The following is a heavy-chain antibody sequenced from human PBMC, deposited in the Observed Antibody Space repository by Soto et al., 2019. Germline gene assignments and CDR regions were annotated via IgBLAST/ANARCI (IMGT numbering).Heavy chain of an antibody. CDR3: RTQWLD. J-gene: IGHJ4*02. CDR1: GLTFSAAW. CDR2: IKKKTDGGTT. V-gene: IGHV3-15*01. Sequence: GGSLRLSCEASGLTFSAAWMSWVRQAPGKGLEWVGLIKKKTDGGTTDYAAPVKGRFTISRDDSKNTVYLQMSSLKTEDTAVYYCRTQWLDCGQLTLVTVCS. D-gene: IGHD6-19*01.